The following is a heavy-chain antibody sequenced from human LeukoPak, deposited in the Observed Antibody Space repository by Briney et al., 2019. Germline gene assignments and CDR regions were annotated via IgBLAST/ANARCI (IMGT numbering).Heavy chain of an antibody. J-gene: IGHJ6*03. Sequence: PSETLSLTCTVSGGSISSYYWGWIRQPPGKGLEWIGSIYYSGSTYYNPSLKSRVTISVDTSKNQFSLKLSSVTAADTAVYYCARVVAAIRANYYYYMDVWGKGTTVTVSS. CDR1: GGSISSYY. V-gene: IGHV4-39*07. CDR2: IYYSGST. D-gene: IGHD2-15*01. CDR3: ARVVAAIRANYYYYMDV.